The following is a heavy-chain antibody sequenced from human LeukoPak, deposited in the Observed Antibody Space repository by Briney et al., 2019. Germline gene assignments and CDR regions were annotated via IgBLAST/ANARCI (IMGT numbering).Heavy chain of an antibody. Sequence: SETLSRTCAVYGGSFSGYYWSWIRQPPGKGLEWIGAINHSGSTNYNPSLKSRVTISVDTSKNQFSLKLSSVTAADTAVYYCARAPRRGYYGSGSYYWLDPWGQGTLVTVSS. V-gene: IGHV4-34*01. D-gene: IGHD3-10*01. J-gene: IGHJ5*02. CDR3: ARAPRRGYYGSGSYYWLDP. CDR1: GGSFSGYY. CDR2: INHSGST.